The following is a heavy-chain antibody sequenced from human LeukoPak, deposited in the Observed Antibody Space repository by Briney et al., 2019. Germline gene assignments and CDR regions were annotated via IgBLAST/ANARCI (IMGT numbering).Heavy chain of an antibody. CDR1: GGSFSGYY. Sequence: PSETLSLTCAVYGGSFSGYYWSWIRQPPGKGLEWIGEINHSESTKYNPSLKSRVTISVDPSKNQFSLKLSSVTAADTAVYYCARAHGFYYYYYMDVWGKGTTVTVSS. V-gene: IGHV4-34*01. J-gene: IGHJ6*03. CDR2: INHSEST. CDR3: ARAHGFYYYYYMDV.